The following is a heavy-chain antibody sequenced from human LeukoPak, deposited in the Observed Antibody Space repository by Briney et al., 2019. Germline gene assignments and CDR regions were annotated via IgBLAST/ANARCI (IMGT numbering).Heavy chain of an antibody. D-gene: IGHD4-17*01. Sequence: GGSLRLSCAASGFTFSSYEMNGVRQAPGKGLEWGSDINSGGSTLYYADSVKGRFTISRDNSKNTLYLQMNSLTAEDTAVYHCAKDPNGDHIGAFDMWGQGTMVTVSS. J-gene: IGHJ3*02. CDR2: INSGGSTL. CDR3: AKDPNGDHIGAFDM. V-gene: IGHV3-48*03. CDR1: GFTFSSYE.